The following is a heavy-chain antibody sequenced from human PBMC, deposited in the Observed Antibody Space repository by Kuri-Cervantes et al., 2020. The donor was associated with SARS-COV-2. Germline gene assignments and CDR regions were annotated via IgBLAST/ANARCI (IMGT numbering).Heavy chain of an antibody. V-gene: IGHV1-8*03. CDR3: ARGAREAARPYFQH. CDR2: MNPNSGNT. D-gene: IGHD6-6*01. Sequence: ASVKVSCKASGYTFTSYDINWVRQATGQGLEWMGWMNPNSGNTGYAQKFQGRVTITRNTSISTAYMELSSLRSEDTAVYYCARGAREAARPYFQHWGQGTLVTVSS. J-gene: IGHJ1*01. CDR1: GYTFTSYD.